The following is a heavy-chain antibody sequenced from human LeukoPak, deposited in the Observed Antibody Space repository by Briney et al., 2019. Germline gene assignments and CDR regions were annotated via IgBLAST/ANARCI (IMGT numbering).Heavy chain of an antibody. Sequence: SETLSLTCTVSGGSISPYYWHWIRQPPGKGLEWIGYIYYSGSTSYNPSLKSRVTISVDTSKNEFSLKLSSVTAADTAVYYCARDGSQQWSFMDVWGQGTTVTVSS. D-gene: IGHD6-19*01. J-gene: IGHJ6*02. CDR1: GGSISPYY. V-gene: IGHV4-59*01. CDR3: ARDGSQQWSFMDV. CDR2: IYYSGST.